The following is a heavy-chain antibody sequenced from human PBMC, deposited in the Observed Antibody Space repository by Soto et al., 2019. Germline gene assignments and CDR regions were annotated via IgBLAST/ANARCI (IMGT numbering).Heavy chain of an antibody. V-gene: IGHV3-74*01. D-gene: IGHD3-10*01. CDR2: IDNDGGTT. CDR1: GFTFSSYF. J-gene: IGHJ4*02. Sequence: EVQLVESGGGSVQPGGSLRLSCAASGFTFSSYFMYWVRQAPGKGLVWVSRIDNDGGTTNYADSVKGRFTIYRDNHKNTLYLQMNSLRAEDTAVYYCTRGYYGPDYWGQGTLVTVSS. CDR3: TRGYYGPDY.